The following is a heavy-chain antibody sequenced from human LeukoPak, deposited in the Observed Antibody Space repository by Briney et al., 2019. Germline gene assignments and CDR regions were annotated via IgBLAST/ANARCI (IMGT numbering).Heavy chain of an antibody. V-gene: IGHV4-59*01. CDR2: IYYSGST. D-gene: IGHD3-22*01. CDR3: ARGYDSSGYYRYYYGMDV. J-gene: IGHJ6*02. CDR1: GGSISSYY. Sequence: PSETLSLTCTVSGGSISSYYWSWIRQPPGKGLEWIGYIYYSGSTNYSPSLKSRVTISVDTSKNQFSLKLSSVTAADTAVYYCARGYDSSGYYRYYYGMDVWGQGTTVTVSS.